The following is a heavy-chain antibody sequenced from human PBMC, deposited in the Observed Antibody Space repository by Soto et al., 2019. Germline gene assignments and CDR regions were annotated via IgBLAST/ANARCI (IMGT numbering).Heavy chain of an antibody. CDR1: GGSISGYY. J-gene: IGHJ2*01. CDR2: FYYGGDT. V-gene: IGHV4-59*01. Sequence: QVQLQESGPGLVKPSETLSLTCTVSGGSISGYYWNWIRQTPGKGLEWIGDFYYGGDTTYNPSLKSRVTLSVDTSRNQFSLKLTSVTAADTAVYFCARDSRAMRIFDLWGRGTLVTVSS. CDR3: ARDSRAMRIFDL. D-gene: IGHD2-2*01.